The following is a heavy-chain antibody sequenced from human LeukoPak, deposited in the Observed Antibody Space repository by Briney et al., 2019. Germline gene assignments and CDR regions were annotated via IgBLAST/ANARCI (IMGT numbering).Heavy chain of an antibody. J-gene: IGHJ6*03. CDR1: GFTFSNYA. CDR3: VRGATVGYYYYYYMDV. Sequence: GGSLRLSCAASGFTFSNYAMRWVRQAPGKGLEWVSGISGSGDSTYYADSVKGRFTISRDNSKNTLYLQMNSLRAEDTAVYYCVRGATVGYYYYYYMDVWGKGTTVTVSS. V-gene: IGHV3-23*01. CDR2: ISGSGDST. D-gene: IGHD1-26*01.